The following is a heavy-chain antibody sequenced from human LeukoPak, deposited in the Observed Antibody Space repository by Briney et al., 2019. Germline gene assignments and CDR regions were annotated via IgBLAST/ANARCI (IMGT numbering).Heavy chain of an antibody. J-gene: IGHJ6*02. D-gene: IGHD6-19*01. Sequence: GGSLRLSCAASGFTFSSYGMHWVRQAPGKGLEWVTFIRFDGSEKDYADSVKGRFTISRDNSKNTLYLQMNSLRAEDTAVYYCARDGYSSGWYSPSYYYYGMDVWGQGTTVTVSS. CDR1: GFTFSSYG. V-gene: IGHV3-30*02. CDR2: IRFDGSEK. CDR3: ARDGYSSGWYSPSYYYYGMDV.